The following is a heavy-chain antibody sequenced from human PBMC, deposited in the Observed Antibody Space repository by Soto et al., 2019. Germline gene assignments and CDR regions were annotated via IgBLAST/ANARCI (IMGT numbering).Heavy chain of an antibody. J-gene: IGHJ3*02. Sequence: ASLKVSCKASGYTFTSYAMHWVRQAPGQRLEWMGWINAGNGNTKYSQKFQGRVTITRDTSASTAYMELSSLRSEDTAVYYCARSQWLGDFDIWGQGTMVTVSS. CDR3: ARSQWLGDFDI. D-gene: IGHD3-22*01. CDR2: INAGNGNT. V-gene: IGHV1-3*01. CDR1: GYTFTSYA.